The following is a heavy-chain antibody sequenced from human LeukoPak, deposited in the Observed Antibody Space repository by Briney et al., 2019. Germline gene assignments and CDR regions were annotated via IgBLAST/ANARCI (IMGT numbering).Heavy chain of an antibody. CDR1: GRSFSGYY. Sequence: SETLSLTCAVDGRSFSGYYWSWIRQPPGKGPEWIGGINNSGSTNYNPSLKSRVTISVDTSKIQFSLKLSSVTAADTAVYYCARGPLLHPYRYYHDSSGQGDYWGPGTLVTVSS. D-gene: IGHD3-22*01. J-gene: IGHJ4*02. V-gene: IGHV4-34*01. CDR3: ARGPLLHPYRYYHDSSGQGDY. CDR2: INNSGST.